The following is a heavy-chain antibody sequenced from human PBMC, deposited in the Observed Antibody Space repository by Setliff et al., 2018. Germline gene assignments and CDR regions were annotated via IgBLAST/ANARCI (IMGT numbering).Heavy chain of an antibody. CDR1: GGSISSYY. CDR2: IYYGGST. Sequence: SETLSLTCTVSGGSISSYYWSWIRQPPGKGLEWIGYIYYGGSTNYNPSLNSRVAISVDPSENQFSLRLSSVTAADTAVYYCARAAPYYKFWSGYYTPTNWFDPWGQGTLVTAPQ. J-gene: IGHJ5*02. V-gene: IGHV4-59*01. D-gene: IGHD3-3*01. CDR3: ARAAPYYKFWSGYYTPTNWFDP.